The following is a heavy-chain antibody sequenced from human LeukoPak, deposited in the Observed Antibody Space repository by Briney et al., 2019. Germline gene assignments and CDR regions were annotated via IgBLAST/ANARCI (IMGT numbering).Heavy chain of an antibody. J-gene: IGHJ6*03. Sequence: SETLSLTCTVSGGSISSYYWSWIRQPPGKGLEWIGYIYYSGSTNYNPSLKSRVTISVDTSKNQFSLKLSSVTAADTAVYYCATRIATDYYHYYMDVWGKGTTVTISS. CDR3: ATRIATDYYHYYMDV. V-gene: IGHV4-59*01. CDR1: GGSISSYY. D-gene: IGHD6-13*01. CDR2: IYYSGST.